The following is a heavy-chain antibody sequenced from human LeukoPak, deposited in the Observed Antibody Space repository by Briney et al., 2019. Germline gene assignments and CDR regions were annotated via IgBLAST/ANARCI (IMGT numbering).Heavy chain of an antibody. CDR2: VKQDGSEK. CDR3: ARAALLSSSWYGHAIVDY. D-gene: IGHD6-13*01. Sequence: GGSLRLSCAASGFTFSSYWMSWVRQAPGKGLEWVANVKQDGSEKFYVDSVKGRFTISRDNSKNTLYLQMNSLRAEDTAVYYCARAALLSSSWYGHAIVDYWGQGTLVTVSS. CDR1: GFTFSSYW. V-gene: IGHV3-7*01. J-gene: IGHJ4*02.